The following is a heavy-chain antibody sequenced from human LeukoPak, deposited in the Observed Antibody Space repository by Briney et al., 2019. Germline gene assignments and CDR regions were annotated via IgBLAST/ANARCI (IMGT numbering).Heavy chain of an antibody. CDR2: IYYSGGT. V-gene: IGHV4-31*03. CDR1: GGSISSGGYY. Sequence: PSETLSLTCTVSGGSISSGGYYWSWIRPHPGKGLEWIGYIYYSGGTYYNPSLKSRVTISVDTSKNQFSLKLSSVTAADTAVYYCARDPPYYYDSSGYFDLWGRGTLVTVSS. J-gene: IGHJ2*01. D-gene: IGHD3-22*01. CDR3: ARDPPYYYDSSGYFDL.